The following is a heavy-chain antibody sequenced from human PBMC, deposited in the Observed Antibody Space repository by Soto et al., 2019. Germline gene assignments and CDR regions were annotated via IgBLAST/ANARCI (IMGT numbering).Heavy chain of an antibody. CDR3: ARDLSIAAAGEYYYYGMDV. CDR2: ISSSGSTI. V-gene: IGHV3-11*01. J-gene: IGHJ6*02. D-gene: IGHD6-13*01. CDR1: GFTFSDYY. Sequence: GGSLRLSCAASGFTFSDYYMSWIRQAPGKGLEWVSYISSSGSTIYYADSVKGRFTISRDNAKNSLYLQMNSLRAEDTAVYYCARDLSIAAAGEYYYYGMDVWGQGTTVTVSS.